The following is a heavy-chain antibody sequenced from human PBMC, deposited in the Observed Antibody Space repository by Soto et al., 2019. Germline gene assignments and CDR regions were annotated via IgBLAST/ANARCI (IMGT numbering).Heavy chain of an antibody. D-gene: IGHD3-10*01. CDR1: GFTFSRYG. CDR2: IWNDGRNK. CDR3: ARDDYGSGSPIKGYIDA. J-gene: IGHJ6*03. Sequence: QVQRVESGGGVVQPGRSLRLSCAASGFTFSRYGMYWARQAPGKGLEWVAIIWNDGRNKYYVDSVKGRFTISRDNAKRTLYLEMNSLRDEDTAVYYCARDDYGSGSPIKGYIDACGKGTSVIVSS. V-gene: IGHV3-33*01.